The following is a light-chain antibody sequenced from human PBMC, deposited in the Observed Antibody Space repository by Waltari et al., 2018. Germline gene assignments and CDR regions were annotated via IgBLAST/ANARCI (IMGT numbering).Light chain of an antibody. Sequence: QSALTQAASVSGSPGQSITISRTGTSSDVGGYNSASWYQQPPGQAPKVLIYDVTNRPSGVSNRFSGSKSGNTASLTISGLQAEDEADYYCSAYTRSGTYVFGTGTKVTVL. CDR2: DVT. CDR3: SAYTRSGTYV. V-gene: IGLV2-14*03. CDR1: SSDVGGYNS. J-gene: IGLJ1*01.